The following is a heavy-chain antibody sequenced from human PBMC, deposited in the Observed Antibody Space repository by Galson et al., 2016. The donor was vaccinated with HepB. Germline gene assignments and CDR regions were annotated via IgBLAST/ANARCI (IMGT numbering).Heavy chain of an antibody. Sequence: LRLSCAASGFTFSSYWMNWIRQAPGRGLEWVANINRDESEKYYVDSVKGRFAISRDNTKNLMYLQMNSLRAEDAAVYYCTTSVVGTGTKMFDYWGQGNLVTVSS. CDR3: TTSVVGTGTKMFDY. J-gene: IGHJ4*02. CDR1: GFTFSSYW. D-gene: IGHD2-21*02. CDR2: INRDESEK. V-gene: IGHV3-7*03.